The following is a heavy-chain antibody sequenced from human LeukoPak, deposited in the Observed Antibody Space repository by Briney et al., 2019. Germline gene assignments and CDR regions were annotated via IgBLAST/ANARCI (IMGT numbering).Heavy chain of an antibody. D-gene: IGHD5-24*01. V-gene: IGHV3-11*04. Sequence: GGSLRLSCAASGFIFSDYYMSWIRQAPGKGLEWVSYISSSGSTIYYADSVKGRFTISRDNPKNLLFLQINSLRVEDTAVYYCARETPRRGETRDGYRWGQGTVVTVSS. CDR1: GFIFSDYY. CDR3: ARETPRRGETRDGYR. CDR2: ISSSGSTI. J-gene: IGHJ4*02.